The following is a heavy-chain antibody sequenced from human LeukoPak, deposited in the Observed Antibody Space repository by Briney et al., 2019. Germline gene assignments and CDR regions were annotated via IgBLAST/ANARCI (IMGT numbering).Heavy chain of an antibody. CDR3: AKEPYSYSSGWYFED. V-gene: IGHV3-30*18. CDR1: GFTFRNYG. Sequence: GGSLRLSCAASGFTFRNYGMQWVRQAPGKGLEWVAVVSYDGGTTFYADSVKGRFTISRDNSKNTLDLQMFSLRVEDTAVYYCAKEPYSYSSGWYFEDWGQGTLVTVSS. D-gene: IGHD6-25*01. CDR2: VSYDGGTT. J-gene: IGHJ1*01.